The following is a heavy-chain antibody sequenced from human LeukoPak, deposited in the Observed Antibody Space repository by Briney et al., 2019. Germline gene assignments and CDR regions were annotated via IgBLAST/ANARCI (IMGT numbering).Heavy chain of an antibody. V-gene: IGHV4-61*08. Sequence: SQTLSLTCTVSGGSISSGGYYWSWIRQHPGKGLEWIGYIYYSGSTNYNPSLKSRVTISVDTSKNQFSLKLSSVTAADTAVYYCARTNYGGNSVGLDYWGQGTLVTVSS. D-gene: IGHD4-23*01. CDR2: IYYSGST. CDR3: ARTNYGGNSVGLDY. CDR1: GGSISSGGYY. J-gene: IGHJ4*02.